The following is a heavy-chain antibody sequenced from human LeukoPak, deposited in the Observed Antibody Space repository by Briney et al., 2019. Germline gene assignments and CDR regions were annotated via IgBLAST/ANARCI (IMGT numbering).Heavy chain of an antibody. V-gene: IGHV3-74*01. CDR1: GFTFSSYG. CDR2: INRDGSGT. CDR3: ASDRTYGMDV. Sequence: GRSLRLSCAASGFTFSSYGMHWVRQAPGKGLVWVSRINRDGSGTSYADSVKGRFTISRDNAKNTLYLQMNSLRAEDTAVYYCASDRTYGMDVWGQGTTVTVSS. J-gene: IGHJ6*02.